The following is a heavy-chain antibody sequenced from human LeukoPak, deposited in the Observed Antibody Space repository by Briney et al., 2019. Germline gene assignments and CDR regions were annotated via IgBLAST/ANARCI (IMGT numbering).Heavy chain of an antibody. CDR3: ARDDYGGNSGLFDY. Sequence: ASVKVSCKASGYTFRNYGVSWVRQAPGQGLEWMGWISTYNGNTKYAQKFEVRITVSTDTSTSTAYMELRSLTSADTAVYYCARDDYGGNSGLFDYWGQGTLITVSS. D-gene: IGHD4-23*01. J-gene: IGHJ4*02. CDR1: GYTFRNYG. CDR2: ISTYNGNT. V-gene: IGHV1-18*01.